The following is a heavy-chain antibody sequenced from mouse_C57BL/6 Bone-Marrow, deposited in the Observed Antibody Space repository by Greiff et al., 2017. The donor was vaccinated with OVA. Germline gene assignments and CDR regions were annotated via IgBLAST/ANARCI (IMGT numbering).Heavy chain of an antibody. CDR2: IYPGDGDT. D-gene: IGHD3-3*01. V-gene: IGHV1-82*01. Sequence: VKLMESGPELVKPGASVKISCKASGYAFSSSWMNWVKQRPGKGLEWIGRIYPGDGDTNYNGKFKGKATLTADKSSSPAYMQLSSLTAEDSAVYFCARSAGTGPYWGQGTLVTVSA. CDR1: GYAFSSSW. CDR3: ARSAGTGPY. J-gene: IGHJ3*01.